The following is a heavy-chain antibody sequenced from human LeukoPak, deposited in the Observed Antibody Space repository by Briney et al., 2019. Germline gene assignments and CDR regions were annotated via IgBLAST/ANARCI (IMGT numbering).Heavy chain of an antibody. CDR1: GGSISADY. CDR3: ASTVGWLQFGLAIYH. D-gene: IGHD5-24*01. CDR2: IYSSGRA. Sequence: SETLSLTCTLSGGSISADYWSWIRQPPGKGLEWIGYIYSSGRANYNPSLQSRVTISVDTSTKQFSLKLRSVTAAATTTPYCASTVGWLQFGLAIYHWGEGTLVSVSS. V-gene: IGHV4-59*01. J-gene: IGHJ5*02.